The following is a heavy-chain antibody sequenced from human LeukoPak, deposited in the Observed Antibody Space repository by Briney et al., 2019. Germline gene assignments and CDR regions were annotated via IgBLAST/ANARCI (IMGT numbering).Heavy chain of an antibody. CDR2: INPNGGGT. Sequence: ASVKVSCKASGYTFTGYYMHWVRQAPGQGLEWMGGINPNGGGTNYAQKFQGRVTMTRDTSISTAYMELSRLRSDDTAVYYCARVSNYYGSGSYPLYFDYWGQGTLVTVSS. CDR3: ARVSNYYGSGSYPLYFDY. J-gene: IGHJ4*02. D-gene: IGHD3-10*01. V-gene: IGHV1-2*02. CDR1: GYTFTGYY.